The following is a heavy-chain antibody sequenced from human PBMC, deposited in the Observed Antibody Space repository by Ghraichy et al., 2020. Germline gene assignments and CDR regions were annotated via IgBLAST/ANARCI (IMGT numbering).Heavy chain of an antibody. CDR2: ISSPRTTI. V-gene: IGHV3-48*02. Sequence: GGSLRLSCAASGFTFGSYSMNWVRQAPGKGLEWVSYISSPRTTIYYTDSVKGRFTISRDNAKNSLYLQMNSLRDEDTAVYYCARDIGMVRGVSVDYWGQGTLVTVSS. CDR3: ARDIGMVRGVSVDY. J-gene: IGHJ4*02. D-gene: IGHD3-10*01. CDR1: GFTFGSYS.